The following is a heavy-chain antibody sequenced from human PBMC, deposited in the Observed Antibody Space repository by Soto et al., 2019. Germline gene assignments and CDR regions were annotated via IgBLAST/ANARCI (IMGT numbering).Heavy chain of an antibody. CDR2: ISFNGNII. V-gene: IGHV3-30-3*01. J-gene: IGHJ4*02. Sequence: QVHLVESGGGVVQPGRSLRLSCAASEFSFSSYAMHWIRQAPGKGLEWVAVISFNGNIIHYADSVKDRFTISRDNSKNTLYLQMDSLRAEDTAVYYCARTFDTITYYFDYWCQGTLVTVSS. CDR1: EFSFSSYA. D-gene: IGHD3-9*01. CDR3: ARTFDTITYYFDY.